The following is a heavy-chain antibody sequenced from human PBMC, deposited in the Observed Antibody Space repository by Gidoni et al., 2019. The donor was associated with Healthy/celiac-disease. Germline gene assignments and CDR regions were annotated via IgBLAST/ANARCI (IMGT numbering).Heavy chain of an antibody. V-gene: IGHV1-46*01. Sequence: AEEKKPGASVKASSKASGYTFTSYDMHWVRQATGQGLEWTGIINPSGGSTSSAQKFQGRVTMTTDTSTSTFYMELSRLRSEDTAVYYCATSYPPTLAGTMCYAFDIWGQGTMVTVSS. CDR1: GYTFTSYD. J-gene: IGHJ3*02. D-gene: IGHD6-19*01. CDR2: INPSGGST. CDR3: ATSYPPTLAGTMCYAFDI.